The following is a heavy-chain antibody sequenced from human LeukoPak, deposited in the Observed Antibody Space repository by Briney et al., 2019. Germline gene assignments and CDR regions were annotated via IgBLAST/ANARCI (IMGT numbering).Heavy chain of an antibody. CDR2: IKSKTDGGTT. V-gene: IGHV3-15*01. D-gene: IGHD6-13*01. CDR1: GFTFSNAW. CDR3: TTEPVRAAAGTNY. Sequence: GGSLRLSCAASGFTFSNAWMSWVRQAPGKGLEWVGRIKSKTDGGTTDYAAPVKGRFTISRDDSKNTLYLQMNSLKTEDTAVYYCTTEPVRAAAGTNYWGQGTLVTVSS. J-gene: IGHJ4*02.